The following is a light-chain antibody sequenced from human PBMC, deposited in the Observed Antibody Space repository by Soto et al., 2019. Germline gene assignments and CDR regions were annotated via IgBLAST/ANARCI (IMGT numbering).Light chain of an antibody. CDR1: QKVTSYY. Sequence: EIVLTQSPDTLSLSPGERATLSCRASQKVTSYYLGWYQQRPGQAPRLLIYGAYSRATGIPDRFSGSGSGTDFTLTINTLEPEDFALYYCQHYGSSFGGGTRVEIK. CDR2: GAY. V-gene: IGKV3-20*01. CDR3: QHYGSS. J-gene: IGKJ4*01.